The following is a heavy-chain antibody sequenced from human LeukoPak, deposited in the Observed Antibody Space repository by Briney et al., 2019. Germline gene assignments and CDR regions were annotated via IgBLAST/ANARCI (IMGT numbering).Heavy chain of an antibody. CDR1: GFTFSSYG. J-gene: IGHJ6*02. CDR3: AKGSGIPYSRGWISKRNYYYYYGMDV. V-gene: IGHV3-30*02. D-gene: IGHD6-19*01. CDR2: IRYDGSNK. Sequence: GGSLRLSCAASGFTFSSYGMHWVRQAPGKGLERVAFIRYDGSNKYYADSVKGRFTISRDNSKNTLYLQMNSLRAEDTAVYYCAKGSGIPYSRGWISKRNYYYYYGMDVWGQGTTVTVSS.